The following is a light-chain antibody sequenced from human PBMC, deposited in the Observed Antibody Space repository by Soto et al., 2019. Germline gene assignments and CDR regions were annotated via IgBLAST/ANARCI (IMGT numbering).Light chain of an antibody. Sequence: EIVLTQSPGTLSLSPGERATLSCRASQSVSSSYFAWYQQKPGQAPRLLIYGASSRATGIPDRFSGSGSGTDFTLTISRLEPEDFAVYYCQQYGSSPRRTFGQGTKVELK. CDR3: QQYGSSPRRT. CDR2: GAS. CDR1: QSVSSSY. J-gene: IGKJ1*01. V-gene: IGKV3-20*01.